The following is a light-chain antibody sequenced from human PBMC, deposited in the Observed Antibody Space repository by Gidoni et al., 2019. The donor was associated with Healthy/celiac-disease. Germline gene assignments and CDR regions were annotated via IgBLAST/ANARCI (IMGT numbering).Light chain of an antibody. J-gene: IGKJ2*03. Sequence: EIVMTQSPATLSVSPGERATLSCRASQSVSSNLAWYQQKPGQAPRLLIYGASTRATGIPARFSCSWSGTEFTLTISSLQSEDFAVYYCQQYNNWYSFGQGTKLEIK. CDR1: QSVSSN. CDR3: QQYNNWYS. CDR2: GAS. V-gene: IGKV3-15*01.